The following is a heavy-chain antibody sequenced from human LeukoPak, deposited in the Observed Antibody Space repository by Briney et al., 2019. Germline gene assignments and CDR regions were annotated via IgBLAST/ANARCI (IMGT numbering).Heavy chain of an antibody. CDR2: INHSGST. J-gene: IGHJ4*02. V-gene: IGHV4-34*01. CDR1: GGSFSGYY. Sequence: SETLSLTCAVYGGSFSGYYWSWIRQPPGKGLEWIGEINHSGSTNYNPSLKSRVTIPVDTSKNQFSLKLSSVTAADTAVYYCAKVGANWGNYWGQGTLVTVSS. CDR3: AKVGANWGNY. D-gene: IGHD7-27*01.